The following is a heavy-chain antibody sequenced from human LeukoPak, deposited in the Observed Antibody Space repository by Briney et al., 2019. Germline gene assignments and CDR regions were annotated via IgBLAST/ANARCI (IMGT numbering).Heavy chain of an antibody. CDR3: AKVWELSGGDAFDI. V-gene: IGHV3-23*01. Sequence: PGGSLRLSYAPSGFTFSSYAMSWVRPAPGKGLEWVSAISSSGGSTYYADSVKGRFTISRDNSKNTLYLQMNSLRAEDTAVYYCAKVWELSGGDAFDIWGQGTMVTVSS. CDR2: ISSSGGST. J-gene: IGHJ3*02. D-gene: IGHD1-26*01. CDR1: GFTFSSYA.